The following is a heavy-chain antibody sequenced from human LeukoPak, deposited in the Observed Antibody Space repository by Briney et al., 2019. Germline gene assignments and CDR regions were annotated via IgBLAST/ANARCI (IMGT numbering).Heavy chain of an antibody. CDR2: IYHSGST. J-gene: IGHJ4*02. CDR1: GGSISSSTYY. V-gene: IGHV4-39*07. CDR3: AGESEAAAGRLFDY. D-gene: IGHD6-13*01. Sequence: SETLSLTCTVSGGSISSSTYYWGWIRQPPGKGLEWIGNIYHSGSTYYNPSLKSRVTISVDTSKNQFSLKLSSVTAADTAVYYCAGESEAAAGRLFDYWGQGTLVTVSS.